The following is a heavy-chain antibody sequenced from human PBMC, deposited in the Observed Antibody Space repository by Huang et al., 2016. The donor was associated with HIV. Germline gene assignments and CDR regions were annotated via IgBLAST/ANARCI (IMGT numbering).Heavy chain of an antibody. V-gene: IGHV1-69*13. D-gene: IGHD4-17*01. Sequence: QVQLVQSEAEVKTPGSSVKVSCKASGGTCSKYAISWVRQAPGQGLEWMGGIIPMFGTPNYARKFQGRVTITADDSTSTTYVEVSSLRSEDTALYYCARGQLGSYGDYDVLYWGQGTLVTVSS. CDR1: GGTCSKYA. CDR3: ARGQLGSYGDYDVLY. J-gene: IGHJ4*02. CDR2: IIPMFGTP.